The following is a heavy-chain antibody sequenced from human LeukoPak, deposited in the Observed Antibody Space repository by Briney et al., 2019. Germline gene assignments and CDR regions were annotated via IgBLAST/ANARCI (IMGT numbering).Heavy chain of an antibody. CDR3: ARDAPTYCSGGSCLVL. J-gene: IGHJ4*02. Sequence: SETLSLTCAVYGGSFSGYYWSWIRQPPGKGLEWIGEINHSGSTNYNPSLKSRVTLSVDTSKNQFPLKLSSVTAADTAVYYCARDAPTYCSGGSCLVLWGQGTLVTVSS. V-gene: IGHV4-34*01. D-gene: IGHD2-15*01. CDR1: GGSFSGYY. CDR2: INHSGST.